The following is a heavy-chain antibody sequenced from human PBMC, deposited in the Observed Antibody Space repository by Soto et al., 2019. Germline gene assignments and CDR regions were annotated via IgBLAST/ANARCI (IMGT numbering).Heavy chain of an antibody. CDR1: GGSISSSNW. Sequence: SETLSLTCAVSGGSISSSNWWSWVRQPPGKGLEWIGEINHSGSTNYNPSLKSRVTISVDTSKNQFSLKLSSVTAADTAVYYCARGYCGGDCYYPYYYGMDVWGQGTTVTVSS. CDR3: ARGYCGGDCYYPYYYGMDV. J-gene: IGHJ6*02. D-gene: IGHD2-21*02. V-gene: IGHV4-4*02. CDR2: INHSGST.